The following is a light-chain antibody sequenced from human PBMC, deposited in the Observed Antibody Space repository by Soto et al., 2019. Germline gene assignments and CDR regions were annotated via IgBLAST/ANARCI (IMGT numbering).Light chain of an antibody. CDR3: QQYNNWPET. J-gene: IGKJ3*01. V-gene: IGKV3-15*01. CDR2: GVS. CDR1: QSVSSY. Sequence: EIVLTQSPSTLSLSPGERATLSCRASQSVSSYLAWYQQKPGQAPRLLMYGVSTRATGIPARFGGSGSATEFTLTISSLQSEDFAVYYCQQYNNWPETFGPGTKVDIK.